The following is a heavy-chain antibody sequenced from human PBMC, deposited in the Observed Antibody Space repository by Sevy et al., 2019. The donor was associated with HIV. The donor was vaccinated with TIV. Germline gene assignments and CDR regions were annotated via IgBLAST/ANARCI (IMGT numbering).Heavy chain of an antibody. CDR3: AREHSTRSLDY. CDR2: IWFDGSNE. CDR1: GFTFGTYG. Sequence: GESLKISCAASGFTFGTYGMYWVRQTPGKGLEWVANIWFDGSNEDYSVSVKGRFTISRDNSKNTLFLQMNSLRAEDTAVYYCAREHSTRSLDYWGQGTLVTVS. D-gene: IGHD3-3*02. V-gene: IGHV3-33*08. J-gene: IGHJ4*02.